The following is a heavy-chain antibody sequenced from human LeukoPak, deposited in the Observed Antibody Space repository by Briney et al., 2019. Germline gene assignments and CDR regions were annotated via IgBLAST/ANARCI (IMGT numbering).Heavy chain of an antibody. CDR2: IIPILGIA. CDR1: GGTFSSYA. CDR3: ARMATANIPFDY. Sequence: GASVKVSCKASGGTFSSYAISWVRQAPGQGLEWMGRIIPILGIANYAQKFQGRVTITADKSTSTAYMELSSLRSEDTAVYYSARMATANIPFDYWGQGTLVTVSS. V-gene: IGHV1-69*04. J-gene: IGHJ4*02. D-gene: IGHD5-24*01.